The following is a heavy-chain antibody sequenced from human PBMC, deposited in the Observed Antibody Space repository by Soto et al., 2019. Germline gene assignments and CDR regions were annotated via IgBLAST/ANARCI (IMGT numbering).Heavy chain of an antibody. CDR3: ARHHPHITIFGVVTKRPFDY. CDR2: IDPSDSYT. J-gene: IGHJ4*02. D-gene: IGHD3-3*01. Sequence: PGESLKISCKGSGYSFTSYWISWVRQMPGKGLEWMGRIDPSDSYTNYSPSFQGPVTISADKSISTAYLQWRSLKASDTAMYYCARHHPHITIFGVVTKRPFDYWGQGTLVTVSS. CDR1: GYSFTSYW. V-gene: IGHV5-10-1*01.